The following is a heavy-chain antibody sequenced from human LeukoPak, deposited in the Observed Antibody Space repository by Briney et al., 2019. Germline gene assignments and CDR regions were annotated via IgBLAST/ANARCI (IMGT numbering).Heavy chain of an antibody. CDR1: GGTFSSYA. V-gene: IGHV1-69*06. J-gene: IGHJ6*03. CDR3: ARVVGLTGYSSSWYSGYYYYMDV. D-gene: IGHD6-13*01. CDR2: IIPIFGTT. Sequence: PVKVSCKASGGTFSSYAISWVRQAPGQGLEWMGGIIPIFGTTNYAQKFQDRVTITADKSTSTAYMELSSLRSEDTAVYYCARVVGLTGYSSSWYSGYYYYMDVWGKGTTVTVSS.